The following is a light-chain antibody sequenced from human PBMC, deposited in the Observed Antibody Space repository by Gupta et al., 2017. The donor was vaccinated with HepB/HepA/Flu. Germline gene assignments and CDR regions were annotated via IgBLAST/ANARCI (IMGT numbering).Light chain of an antibody. V-gene: IGLV1-44*01. CDR1: SSNGGSKT. CDR2: STN. J-gene: IGLJ3*02. CDR3: AAGTESINGRV. Sequence: QSVLTQPPSASGTPGQRVTISCSGSSSNGGSKTVNWYQQLPGTAPKRRIDSTNQRPSGVTDRFACSTSGTTASLAITGLQSEDGADDDCAAGTESINGRVFGGGTKLTVL.